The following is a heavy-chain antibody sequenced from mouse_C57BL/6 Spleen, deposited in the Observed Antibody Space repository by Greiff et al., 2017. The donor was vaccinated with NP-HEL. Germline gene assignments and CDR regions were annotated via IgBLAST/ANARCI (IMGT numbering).Heavy chain of an antibody. D-gene: IGHD1-1*01. J-gene: IGHJ4*01. CDR1: GFTFSSYT. CDR3: ARNDGSRPAMDY. V-gene: IGHV5-9*01. Sequence: DVMLVESGGGLVKPGGSLKLSCAASGFTFSSYTMSWVRQTPEKRLEWVATISGGGGNTYYPDSVKGRFTISRDNAKNTLYLQMSSLRSEDTALYYWARNDGSRPAMDYWGQGTSVTVSS. CDR2: ISGGGGNT.